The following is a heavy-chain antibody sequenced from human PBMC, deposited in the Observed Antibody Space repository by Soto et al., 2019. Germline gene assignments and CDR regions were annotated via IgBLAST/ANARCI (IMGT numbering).Heavy chain of an antibody. Sequence: QVHLVQSGAEVKKPGSSVKVSCKASGGTFSNYAITWVRQAPGQGLEWLGRIIPIFGSVTFAKKFQGRITLTADESTTTGYMELSSLVSDDTAVYYCAKDGGKDGYFGNWFDPWGQGTQVTVSS. CDR2: IIPIFGSV. CDR3: AKDGGKDGYFGNWFDP. J-gene: IGHJ5*02. CDR1: GGTFSNYA. D-gene: IGHD5-12*01. V-gene: IGHV1-69*15.